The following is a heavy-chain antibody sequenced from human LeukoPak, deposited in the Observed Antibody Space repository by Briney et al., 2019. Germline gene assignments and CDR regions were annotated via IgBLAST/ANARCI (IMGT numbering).Heavy chain of an antibody. CDR2: ISGSGGST. V-gene: IGHV3-23*01. D-gene: IGHD6-19*01. Sequence: GGSLRLSCAASGFTFSGYGMSWVRQAPGKGLEWVSVISGSGGSTYYADSVKGRFTISRDNSKNTLYLQMNSLRAEDTAVYYCAKGKDDSSGWYFFYWGQGTLVTVSS. CDR1: GFTFSGYG. J-gene: IGHJ4*02. CDR3: AKGKDDSSGWYFFY.